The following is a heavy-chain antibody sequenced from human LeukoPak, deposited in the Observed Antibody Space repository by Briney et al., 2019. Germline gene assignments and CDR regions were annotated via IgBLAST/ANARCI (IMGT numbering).Heavy chain of an antibody. D-gene: IGHD3-16*01. V-gene: IGHV4-39*01. J-gene: IGHJ4*02. CDR3: ARTAGGGGLDY. CDR1: GGSISSSDYY. CDR2: MYNGGST. Sequence: PSETLSLTCSVSGGSISSSDYYWGWIRQPPGKGLEWIGSMYNGGSTSYNPSLKSRVTISVDTSKNQFSLKLNSVTAADTAVYYCARTAGGGGLDYWGQGTLVTVSS.